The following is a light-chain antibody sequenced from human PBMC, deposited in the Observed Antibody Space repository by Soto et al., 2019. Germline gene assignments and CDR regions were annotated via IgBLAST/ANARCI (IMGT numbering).Light chain of an antibody. V-gene: IGKV1-33*01. J-gene: IGKJ5*01. CDR3: QQFDNLPFT. Sequence: DIQMTQSPSSLSASVGDRVTIICQASHDINNYLNWYQQKPGKAPKLLIYDSSNLEIGVPSRFSGSGYGTRFSFTISSLQPEAIATYYCQQFDNLPFTFGQGTRLEIK. CDR2: DSS. CDR1: HDINNY.